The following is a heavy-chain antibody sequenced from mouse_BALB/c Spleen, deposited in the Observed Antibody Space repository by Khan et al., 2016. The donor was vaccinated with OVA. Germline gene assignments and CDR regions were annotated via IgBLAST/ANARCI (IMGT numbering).Heavy chain of an antibody. Sequence: QVQLKESGPGLVQPSQSLSITCTVSGFSLTYYGVHWVRQSPGKGLEWLGVIWSGGGTDYNAAFIFRLNISKDNSKSQAFFKMNSLQVNDTAIYYCARNYDDDEALAYWGQGTLVTVSA. CDR1: GFSLTYYG. V-gene: IGHV2-2*02. D-gene: IGHD2-4*01. CDR2: IWSGGGT. J-gene: IGHJ3*01. CDR3: ARNYDDDEALAY.